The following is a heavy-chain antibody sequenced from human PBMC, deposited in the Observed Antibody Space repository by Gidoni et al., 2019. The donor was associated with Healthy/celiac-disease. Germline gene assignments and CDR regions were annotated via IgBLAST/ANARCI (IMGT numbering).Heavy chain of an antibody. D-gene: IGHD2-2*01. V-gene: IGHV3-33*01. CDR2: IWYDGSNK. J-gene: IGHJ4*02. Sequence: QVQLVESGGGVAQTARSLRLSCAAFGFTFSSHGMHWVRHAPGKGLEWVAVIWYDGSNKYNADSVKGRFTIARDNSKNTLYLQMNSLRAEDTAVYYCARDPSYCSSTSCYSSFGDYWGQGTLVTVSS. CDR1: GFTFSSHG. CDR3: ARDPSYCSSTSCYSSFGDY.